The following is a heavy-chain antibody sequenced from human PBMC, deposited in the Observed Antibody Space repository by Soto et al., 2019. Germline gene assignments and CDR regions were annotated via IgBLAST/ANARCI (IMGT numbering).Heavy chain of an antibody. J-gene: IGHJ6*02. CDR1: GDSITSNSYF. Sequence: PSETLSLTCTVSGDSITSNSYFWAWIRQPPGKGLEWIGYIYYSGSTNYNPSLKSRVTISVDTSKNQFSLKLSSVTAADTAVYYCARESRYSSSFYYYYGMDVWGQGTTVTVSS. D-gene: IGHD6-6*01. V-gene: IGHV4-61*01. CDR2: IYYSGST. CDR3: ARESRYSSSFYYYYGMDV.